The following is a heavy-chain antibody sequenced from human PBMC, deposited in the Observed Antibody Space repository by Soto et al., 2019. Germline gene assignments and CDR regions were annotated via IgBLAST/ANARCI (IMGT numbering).Heavy chain of an antibody. J-gene: IGHJ4*02. CDR1: GGTFSSYT. V-gene: IGHV1-69*02. Sequence: SVKVSCKASGGTFSSYTISWVRQAPGQGLEWMGRIIPILGIANYAQKFQGRVTITADKSTSTAYMELSSLRSEDTAVYYCARGSGYQEGLDYWGQGTLVTVSS. D-gene: IGHD3-3*01. CDR2: IIPILGIA. CDR3: ARGSGYQEGLDY.